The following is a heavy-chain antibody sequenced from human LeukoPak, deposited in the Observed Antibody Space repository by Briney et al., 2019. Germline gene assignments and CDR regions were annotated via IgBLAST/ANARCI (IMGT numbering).Heavy chain of an antibody. V-gene: IGHV1-8*01. Sequence: ASVKVSFKASGYTFTIYDINWVGQATGQGLEWMGWMNPNRGNTGYAQKFQGRVTITRNTSISTAYMELSSLRSEDTAVYYCARGGVRGVGEAHYWGQGTLVTVSS. J-gene: IGHJ4*02. CDR2: MNPNRGNT. D-gene: IGHD3-10*01. CDR1: GYTFTIYD. CDR3: ARGGVRGVGEAHY.